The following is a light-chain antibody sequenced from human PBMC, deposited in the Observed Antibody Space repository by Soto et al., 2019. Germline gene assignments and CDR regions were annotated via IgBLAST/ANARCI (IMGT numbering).Light chain of an antibody. J-gene: IGKJ4*01. Sequence: DVVMTQSPLSLPVTLGQPASISCRSSQSLVYSDGNTYLNWLQQRPGQSPRRLIYKVSNRDSGVPDRFSGSGSDTDFTLKISRVESDDVGVYYCMQGTHWPPTFGGGTKVEIK. CDR3: MQGTHWPPT. CDR2: KVS. CDR1: QSLVYSDGNTY. V-gene: IGKV2-30*01.